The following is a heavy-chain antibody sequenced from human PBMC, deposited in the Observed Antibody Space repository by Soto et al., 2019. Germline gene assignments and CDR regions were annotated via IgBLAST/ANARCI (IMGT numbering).Heavy chain of an antibody. CDR3: ATDDSSTLDYFDY. CDR1: GFTFSDYY. V-gene: IGHV3-11*06. Sequence: PGGSLRLSCAASGFTFSDYYMSWLRQAPGKGLEWVSYISSSSGYTNYADSVKGRFTISRDNAKNSLYLQMNSLRAEDTAVYYCATDDSSTLDYFDYWGQGTLVTVSS. D-gene: IGHD3-22*01. CDR2: ISSSSGYT. J-gene: IGHJ4*02.